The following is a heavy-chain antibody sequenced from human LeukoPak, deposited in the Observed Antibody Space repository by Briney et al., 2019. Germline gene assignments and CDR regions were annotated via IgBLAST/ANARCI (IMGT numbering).Heavy chain of an antibody. D-gene: IGHD3-10*01. CDR3: ARLDYGSRQGAAY. V-gene: IGHV4-39*01. J-gene: IGHJ4*02. CDR1: GGPISSSSYY. Sequence: SETLSLTCTVSGGPISSSSYYWGWIRQPPGKGLEWIGSIYYSGSTYYNPSLKSRVTISVDTSKNQFSLKLSSVTAADTAVYYCARLDYGSRQGAAYWGQGTLVTVSS. CDR2: IYYSGST.